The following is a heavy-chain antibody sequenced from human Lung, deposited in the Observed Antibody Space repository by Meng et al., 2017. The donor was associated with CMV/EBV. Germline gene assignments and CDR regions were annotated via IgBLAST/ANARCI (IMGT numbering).Heavy chain of an antibody. CDR2: IDPNTGNP. V-gene: IGHV7-4-1*02. CDR3: ARDSPLDGYSLLNY. D-gene: IGHD5-18*01. CDR1: GYNFTSYA. J-gene: IGHJ4*02. Sequence: QVQLVQSGSGVKQPGASVKVSCRPSGYNFTSYAINRVRQAPGQGPGWMGWIDPNTGNPTYDQGFTGRFVFSLDTSVSTAYLQINSLRADDTAVYYCARDSPLDGYSLLNYWGQGTLVTVSS.